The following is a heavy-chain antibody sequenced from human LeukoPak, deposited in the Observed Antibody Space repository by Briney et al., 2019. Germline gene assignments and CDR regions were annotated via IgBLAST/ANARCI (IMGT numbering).Heavy chain of an antibody. J-gene: IGHJ4*02. CDR2: ISSSGSDI. CDR3: VRGLYSVHDYGDY. Sequence: GGSLRLSCAASGFTFSLYSMNWVRQAPRKGLEWVSSISSSGSDIYYADSVKGRFTISRDNAQNSLYLQMNSLRAEDTAVYYCVRGLYSVHDYGDYWGQGTLVTVSS. D-gene: IGHD5/OR15-5a*01. CDR1: GFTFSLYS. V-gene: IGHV3-21*01.